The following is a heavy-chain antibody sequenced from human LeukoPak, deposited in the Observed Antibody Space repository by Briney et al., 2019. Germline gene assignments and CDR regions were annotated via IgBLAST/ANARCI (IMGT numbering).Heavy chain of an antibody. Sequence: ASVKVSCKASGYTFTSNYIHWVRQAPGQGLEWMGMIYPRDGSTSYAQKFQGRVTVTRDTSTSTVHMELSGLRSGDTAVCYCARDQEGFDYWGQGTLVTVSS. J-gene: IGHJ4*02. CDR3: ARDQEGFDY. CDR1: GYTFTSNY. V-gene: IGHV1-46*01. CDR2: IYPRDGST.